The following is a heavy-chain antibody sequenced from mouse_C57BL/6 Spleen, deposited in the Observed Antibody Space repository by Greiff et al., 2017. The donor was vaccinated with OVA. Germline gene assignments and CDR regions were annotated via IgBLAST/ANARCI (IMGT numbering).Heavy chain of an antibody. CDR1: GFTFSSYG. CDR2: ISSGGSYT. Sequence: EVHLVESGGDLVKPGGSLKLSCAASGFTFSSYGMSWVRQTPDKRLEWVATISSGGSYTYYPDSVKGRFTISIDNAKNTLYLQMSSLKSEDTAMYYCARQRTHLDYWGQGTSVTVSS. J-gene: IGHJ4*01. V-gene: IGHV5-6*01. CDR3: ARQRTHLDY.